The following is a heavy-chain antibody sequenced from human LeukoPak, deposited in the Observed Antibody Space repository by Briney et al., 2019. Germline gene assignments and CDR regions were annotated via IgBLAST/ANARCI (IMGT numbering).Heavy chain of an antibody. CDR3: ARAGRIAVAAPSDY. CDR2: INPNSGGT. J-gene: IGHJ4*02. CDR1: GYTFAGYY. D-gene: IGHD6-19*01. Sequence: ASVKVSCKASGYTFAGYYMHWVRQAPGQGLEWMGWINPNSGGTNYAQKFQGRVTMTRDTSISTAYMELSRLRSDDTAVYYCARAGRIAVAAPSDYWGQGTLVTVSS. V-gene: IGHV1-2*02.